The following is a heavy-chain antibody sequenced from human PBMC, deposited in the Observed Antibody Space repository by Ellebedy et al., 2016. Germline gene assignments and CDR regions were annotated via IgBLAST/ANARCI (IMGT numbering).Heavy chain of an antibody. CDR2: ISAYNGNT. V-gene: IGHV1-18*01. CDR1: GYTFTNYG. Sequence: ALVKVSCKASGYTFTNYGINWVRQAPGQGLEWMGWISAYNGNTNYAQKLQGRVTMTTDTSTSTAYMELRSLRSDDTAVYYCAREFSALWFGESLSGMDVWGQGTTVTVSS. D-gene: IGHD3-10*01. J-gene: IGHJ6*02. CDR3: AREFSALWFGESLSGMDV.